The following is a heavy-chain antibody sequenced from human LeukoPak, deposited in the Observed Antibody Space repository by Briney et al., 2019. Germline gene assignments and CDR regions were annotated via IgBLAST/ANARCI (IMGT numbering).Heavy chain of an antibody. V-gene: IGHV3-33*01. J-gene: IGHJ4*02. D-gene: IGHD2-2*01. Sequence: PGGSLRLSCAASGFTFNNYGMHWVRQAPGKGLEWVAVIWYDGSNKYYADSVKGRFTISRDNSKNTLNLQMNSLRAEDTAVYYCAREKASDYYFDYWGRGTLVTVSS. CDR3: AREKASDYYFDY. CDR2: IWYDGSNK. CDR1: GFTFNNYG.